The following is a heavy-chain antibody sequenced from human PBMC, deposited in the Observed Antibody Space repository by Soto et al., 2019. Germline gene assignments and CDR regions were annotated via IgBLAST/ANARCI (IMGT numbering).Heavy chain of an antibody. V-gene: IGHV1-69*13. D-gene: IGHD7-27*01. CDR1: GGTFSSYA. CDR2: IIPIFGTA. Sequence: SVKVSCKASGGTFSSYAISWVRQAPGQGLEWMGGIIPIFGTANYAQKFQGRVAITADESTSTAYMELSSLRSEDTAVYYCASGINWDPGFDYWGQGTLVTVSS. CDR3: ASGINWDPGFDY. J-gene: IGHJ4*02.